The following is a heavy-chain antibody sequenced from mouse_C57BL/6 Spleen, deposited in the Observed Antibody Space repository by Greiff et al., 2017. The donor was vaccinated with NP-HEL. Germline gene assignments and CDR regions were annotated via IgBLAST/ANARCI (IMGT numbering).Heavy chain of an antibody. V-gene: IGHV1-80*01. J-gene: IGHJ1*03. Sequence: VQLQQSGAELVKPGASVKISCKASGYAFSSYWMNWVKQRPGKGLEWIGQIYPGDGDTNYNGKFKGKATLTADKSSSKAYMQLSRLTSEDSSVYVCARDGGNSPSLLDVWGTGTTVTVSS. CDR1: GYAFSSYW. CDR3: ARDGGNSPSLLDV. CDR2: IYPGDGDT. D-gene: IGHD2-3*01.